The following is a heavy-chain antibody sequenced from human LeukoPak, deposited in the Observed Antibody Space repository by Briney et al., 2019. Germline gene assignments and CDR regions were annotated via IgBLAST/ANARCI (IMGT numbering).Heavy chain of an antibody. CDR2: INPNSGGT. CDR3: ARAGSYKDFYYFDY. J-gene: IGHJ4*02. Sequence: ASVKVSCKASGYTFTGYYMHWVRQAPGQGLAWMGWINPNSGGTNYAQKFQGRVTMTGDTSISTAYMELSRLRSDDTAVYYCARAGSYKDFYYFDYWGQGTLVTVSS. D-gene: IGHD1-26*01. V-gene: IGHV1-2*02. CDR1: GYTFTGYY.